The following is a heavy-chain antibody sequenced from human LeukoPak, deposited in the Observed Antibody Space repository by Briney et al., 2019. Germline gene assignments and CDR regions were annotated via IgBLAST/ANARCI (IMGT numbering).Heavy chain of an antibody. Sequence: SETLSLTCAVYGGSFSGYYWSWIRQPPGKGLEWIGEINHSGSTNYNPSLKSRVTISVDTSKNQFSLKLGSVTAADTAVYYCGRGGALRYFDWLFFNYFDYWGQGTLVTVSS. J-gene: IGHJ4*02. CDR3: GRGGALRYFDWLFFNYFDY. D-gene: IGHD3-9*01. CDR2: INHSGST. V-gene: IGHV4-34*01. CDR1: GGSFSGYY.